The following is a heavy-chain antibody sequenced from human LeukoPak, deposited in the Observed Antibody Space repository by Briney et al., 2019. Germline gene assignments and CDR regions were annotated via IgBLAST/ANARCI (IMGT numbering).Heavy chain of an antibody. CDR2: INNDGSVT. CDR3: AKGGPPGYFDY. CDR1: GFTFSRYW. D-gene: IGHD6-25*01. V-gene: IGHV3-74*01. J-gene: IGHJ4*02. Sequence: PGGSLRLSCAASGFTFSRYWMHWVRQAPGKGLVWVSRINNDGSVTTYADSVKGRFTISRDNAKNTLYLQMNSLRAEDTAVYYCAKGGPPGYFDYWGQGTLVTVSS.